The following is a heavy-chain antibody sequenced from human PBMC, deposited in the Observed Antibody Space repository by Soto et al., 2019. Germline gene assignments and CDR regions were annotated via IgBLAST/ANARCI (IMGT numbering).Heavy chain of an antibody. CDR2: IYYSGST. D-gene: IGHD6-19*01. CDR3: ARAPGGVAGLLDAFDI. J-gene: IGHJ3*02. CDR1: GGSISSYY. Sequence: SETLSLTCTVSGGSISSYYWSWIRQPPGKGLEWIGYIYYSGSTNYNPSLMSRVTISVDPSRNQFSLKLSSVTAADTAVYYCARAPGGVAGLLDAFDIWGQGTMVTVSS. V-gene: IGHV4-59*01.